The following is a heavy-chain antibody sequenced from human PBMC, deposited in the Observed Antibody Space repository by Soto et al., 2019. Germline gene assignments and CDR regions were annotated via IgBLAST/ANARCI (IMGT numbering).Heavy chain of an antibody. D-gene: IGHD2-15*01. CDR3: ARESVAQEVVVAATNEYNWFDP. CDR2: INPSGGST. V-gene: IGHV1-46*01. Sequence: ASVKVYCKASGYTFTSYYMHWVRQAPGQGLEWMGIINPSGGSTSYAQKFQGRVTMTRDTSTSTVYMELSSLRSEDTAVYYCARESVAQEVVVAATNEYNWFDPWGQGTLVTVSS. CDR1: GYTFTSYY. J-gene: IGHJ5*02.